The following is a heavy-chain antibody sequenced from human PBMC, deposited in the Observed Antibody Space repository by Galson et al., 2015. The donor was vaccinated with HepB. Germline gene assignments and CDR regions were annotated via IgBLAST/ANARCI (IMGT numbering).Heavy chain of an antibody. V-gene: IGHV1-2*04. CDR3: ARGGLVRLGELSSYTLNY. D-gene: IGHD3-16*02. Sequence: SVKVSCKASGYTFTGYYMHWVRQAPGQGLEWMGWINPNSGGTNYAQKFQGWVTMTRDTSISTAYMELSRLRSDDTAVYYCARGGLVRLGELSSYTLNYWGQGTLVTVSS. CDR1: GYTFTGYY. CDR2: INPNSGGT. J-gene: IGHJ4*02.